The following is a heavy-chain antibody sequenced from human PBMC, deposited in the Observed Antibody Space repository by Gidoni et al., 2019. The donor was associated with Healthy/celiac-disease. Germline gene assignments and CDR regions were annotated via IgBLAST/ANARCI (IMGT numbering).Heavy chain of an antibody. CDR2: IYHSGST. D-gene: IGHD6-19*01. CDR1: GGSISSSNW. CDR3: ARESLWYSSGWLRPSPTYDY. J-gene: IGHJ4*02. V-gene: IGHV4-4*02. Sequence: QVQLQESGPGLVKPSGTLSLTCAVSGGSISSSNWWSWVRQPPGKGLEWIGEIYHSGSTNYNPSLKSRVTISVDKSKNQFSLKLSSVTAADTAVYYCARESLWYSSGWLRPSPTYDYWGQGTLVTVSS.